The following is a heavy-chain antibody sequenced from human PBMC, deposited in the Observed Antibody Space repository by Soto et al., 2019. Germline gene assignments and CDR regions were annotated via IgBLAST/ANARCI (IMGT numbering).Heavy chain of an antibody. D-gene: IGHD3-10*01. CDR1: GGSISSYY. CDR2: IYYSGST. V-gene: IGHV4-59*01. J-gene: IGHJ6*02. Sequence: SETLSLTCTVSGGSISSYYWSWIRQPPGKELERIGYIYYSGSTNYNPSLKSRVTISVDTSKNQFSMKLSSVTAADTAVYYCARAGVAVLWFGESPPPPTGMDVWGQGTTVTVS. CDR3: ARAGVAVLWFGESPPPPTGMDV.